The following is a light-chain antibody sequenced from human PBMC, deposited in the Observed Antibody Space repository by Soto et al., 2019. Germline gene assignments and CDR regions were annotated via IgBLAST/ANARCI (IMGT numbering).Light chain of an antibody. V-gene: IGKV4-1*01. J-gene: IGKJ1*01. CDR3: QQYYITPRT. CDR2: WAS. Sequence: DIVMTQSPDSLAVSLGERATINCKSSQSVLYSSNNKNYLAWYQQKPGQPPKLLIYWASTRESGVPDRFSGSGSGTDFTLTISNLQAEDVAVYYCQQYYITPRTFGQGTKVEIK. CDR1: QSVLYSSNNKNY.